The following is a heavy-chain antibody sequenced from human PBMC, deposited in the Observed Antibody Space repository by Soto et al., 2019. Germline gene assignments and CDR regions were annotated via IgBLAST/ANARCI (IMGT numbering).Heavy chain of an antibody. J-gene: IGHJ4*02. CDR3: AKPLVTMVRGFFTY. Sequence: GGSLRLSCAASGFTFSSYGMHWVRQAPGKGLEWVAVISYDGSNKYYADSVKGRFTISRDNSKNTLYLQMNSLRAEDTAVYYCAKPLVTMVRGFFTYWGQGTLVTVSS. CDR1: GFTFSSYG. D-gene: IGHD3-10*01. V-gene: IGHV3-30*18. CDR2: ISYDGSNK.